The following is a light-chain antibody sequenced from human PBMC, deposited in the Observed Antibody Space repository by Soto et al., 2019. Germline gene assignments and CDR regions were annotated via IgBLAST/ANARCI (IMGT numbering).Light chain of an antibody. Sequence: QSALTQPASVSGSPGQSIAISCTGTSSDVGAFNYVSWYQQHPGKAPKLMIYDVNRRPSGVSDRFSGSKSGNTASLTISGLQAEDEADYYCSSYTTNSALVVFGGGTQLTVL. CDR3: SSYTTNSALVV. CDR1: SSDVGAFNY. V-gene: IGLV2-14*03. J-gene: IGLJ2*01. CDR2: DVN.